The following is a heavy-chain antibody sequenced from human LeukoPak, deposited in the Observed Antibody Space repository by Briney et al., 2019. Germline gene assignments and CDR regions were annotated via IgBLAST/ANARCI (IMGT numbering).Heavy chain of an antibody. CDR3: ARETRITIFGVVIGPTWFDP. D-gene: IGHD3-3*01. CDR1: GFTFSSYS. CDR2: ISSSSSTI. Sequence: GGSLRLSCAASGFTFSSYSMNWVRQAPGKGLEWVSYISSSSSTIYYADSVKGRFTISRDNAKKSLYLQMNSLRAEDTAVYYCARETRITIFGVVIGPTWFDPWGQGTLVTVSS. J-gene: IGHJ5*02. V-gene: IGHV3-48*01.